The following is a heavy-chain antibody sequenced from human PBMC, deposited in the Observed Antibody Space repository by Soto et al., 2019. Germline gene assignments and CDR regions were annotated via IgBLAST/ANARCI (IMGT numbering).Heavy chain of an antibody. V-gene: IGHV3-23*01. D-gene: IGHD2-2*01. Sequence: EVQLLESGGGLVQPGGSLRLSCAASGFTFSSYAMSWVRQAPGKGLEWVSAISGSGGSTYYADSVKGRFTISRDNSKNTLYLQINSLRAEDTAVYYCAKPRSSTSYYYYMDVWGKGTTVTVSS. CDR2: ISGSGGST. CDR3: AKPRSSTSYYYYMDV. CDR1: GFTFSSYA. J-gene: IGHJ6*03.